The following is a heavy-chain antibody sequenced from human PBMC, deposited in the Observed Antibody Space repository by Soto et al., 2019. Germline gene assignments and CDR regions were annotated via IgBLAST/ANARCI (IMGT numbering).Heavy chain of an antibody. Sequence: GGAPRLSSAPPGFTLRSNYMKWVPPAPGKGLEWVSVIFSGGNTYYADSVRGRFTISRDNSKNTLYLQMNSLRAEDTAVYYCARGLHDNSGSPDYWSQGTLVTVSS. CDR1: GFTLRSNY. J-gene: IGHJ4*02. CDR2: IFSGGNT. D-gene: IGHD3-22*01. V-gene: IGHV3-53*01. CDR3: ARGLHDNSGSPDY.